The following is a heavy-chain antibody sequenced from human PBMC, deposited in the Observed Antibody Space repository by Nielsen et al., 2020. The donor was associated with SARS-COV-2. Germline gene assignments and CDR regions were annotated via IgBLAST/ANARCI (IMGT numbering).Heavy chain of an antibody. V-gene: IGHV4-34*01. D-gene: IGHD6-13*01. J-gene: IGHJ4*02. CDR1: GFTFSSYW. Sequence: ESLKISCAASGFTFSSYWMSWVRQPPGKGLEWIGEINHSGSTNYNPSLKSRVTISVDTSKNQFSLKLSSVTAADTAVYYCARGHKGAAAGYYFDYWGQGTLVTVSS. CDR3: ARGHKGAAAGYYFDY. CDR2: INHSGST.